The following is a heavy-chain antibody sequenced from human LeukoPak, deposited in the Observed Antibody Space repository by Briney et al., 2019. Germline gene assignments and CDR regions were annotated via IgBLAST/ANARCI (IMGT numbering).Heavy chain of an antibody. D-gene: IGHD3-22*01. Sequence: ASVKVSCKASGYTFTSYYMHWVRQAPGQGLEWMGWINPNSGGTNYAQKFQGRVTMTRDTSISTAYMELSRLRSDDTAVYYCASSTTLTMIVVVGEYYFDYWGQGTLVTVSS. J-gene: IGHJ4*02. CDR3: ASSTTLTMIVVVGEYYFDY. CDR2: INPNSGGT. V-gene: IGHV1-2*02. CDR1: GYTFTSYY.